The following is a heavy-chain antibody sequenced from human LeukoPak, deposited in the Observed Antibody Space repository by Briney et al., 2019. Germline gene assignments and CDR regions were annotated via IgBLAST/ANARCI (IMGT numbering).Heavy chain of an antibody. CDR1: GGSFSGYY. V-gene: IGHV4-34*01. Sequence: SETLSLTCAVYGGSFSGYYWSWIRQPPGKGLEWIGEINHSGSTNYNPSLKSRVTISVDTSKNQFSLKLSSVTAADTAVYYCARGRGKYSYGSFRPPRPTWFDPWGQGTLATVST. CDR3: ARGRGKYSYGSFRPPRPTWFDP. D-gene: IGHD5-18*01. CDR2: INHSGST. J-gene: IGHJ5*02.